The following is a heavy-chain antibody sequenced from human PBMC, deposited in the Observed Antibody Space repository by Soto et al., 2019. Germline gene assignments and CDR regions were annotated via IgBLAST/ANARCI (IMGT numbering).Heavy chain of an antibody. CDR1: GGSIRSYY. CDR2: IYYSGST. J-gene: IGHJ4*02. Sequence: SETLSLTCTVSGGSIRSYYWSWIRQPPGKGLEWIGFIYYSGSTNYNPSLKSRVTISIDMSKNQFSLRLSSVTAADTALYYCARRTGIAAAQNFDYWGQGTLVTVSS. D-gene: IGHD6-13*01. CDR3: ARRTGIAAAQNFDY. V-gene: IGHV4-59*01.